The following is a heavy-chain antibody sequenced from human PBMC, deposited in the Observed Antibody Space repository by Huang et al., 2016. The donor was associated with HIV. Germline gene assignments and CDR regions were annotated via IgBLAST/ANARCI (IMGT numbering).Heavy chain of an antibody. CDR3: ARTPYSGSHPDY. CDR1: GYTFTYYF. CDR2: INPLSGVT. D-gene: IGHD2-15*01. J-gene: IGHJ4*02. V-gene: IGHV1-2*02. Sequence: QVQLVQSGAEVTKPGASVKVSCRTSGYTFTYYFVHWVRQAPGQGLQWMGSINPLSGVTNYAQKFQGRVTMNRDTSIRTVYMELNRLRSDDTALYYCARTPYSGSHPDYWGQGTLVTVSS.